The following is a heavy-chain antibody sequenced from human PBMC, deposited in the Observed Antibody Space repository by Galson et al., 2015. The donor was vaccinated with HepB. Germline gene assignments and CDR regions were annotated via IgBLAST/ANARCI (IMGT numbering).Heavy chain of an antibody. CDR3: ARGYDYGDGLDY. D-gene: IGHD4-17*01. V-gene: IGHV3-30-3*01. J-gene: IGHJ4*02. CDR2: ISYDGSNK. Sequence: SLRLSCAASGFTFSSYAMHWVRQAPGKGLEWVAVISYDGSNKYYADSVKGRFTISRDNSKNTLYLQMNSLRAEDTAVYYCARGYDYGDGLDYWGQGTLVTVSS. CDR1: GFTFSSYA.